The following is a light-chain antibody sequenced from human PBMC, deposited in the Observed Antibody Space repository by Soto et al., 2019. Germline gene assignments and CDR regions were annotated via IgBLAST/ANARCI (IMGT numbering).Light chain of an antibody. CDR3: QQHNSYTRT. Sequence: IHLTQSPSSLSASVGDRVTITCRASQGISSYLAWYQRKPGKAPKLLIYAASTLQSGVPSRFSGSGSGTDFTLTISSLQPEDFATYYCQQHNSYTRTVGQGTKVEIK. CDR2: AAS. CDR1: QGISSY. V-gene: IGKV1-9*01. J-gene: IGKJ1*01.